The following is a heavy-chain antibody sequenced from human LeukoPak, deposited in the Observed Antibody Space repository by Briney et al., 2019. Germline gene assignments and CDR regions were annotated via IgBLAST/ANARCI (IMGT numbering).Heavy chain of an antibody. Sequence: HPGRSLRLSCAASGFTFSNYDMHWVRQAPGKGLEWVAVIWYDGSNKYYADSVKGRFTISRDNSKNTLYLQMNSLRVEDTAVYYCARVTTVTPAFDYWGQGTLVTVSS. CDR1: GFTFSNYD. CDR2: IWYDGSNK. D-gene: IGHD4-17*01. V-gene: IGHV3-33*08. J-gene: IGHJ4*02. CDR3: ARVTTVTPAFDY.